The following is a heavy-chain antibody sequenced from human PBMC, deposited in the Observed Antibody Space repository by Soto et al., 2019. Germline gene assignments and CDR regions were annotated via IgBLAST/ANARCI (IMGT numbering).Heavy chain of an antibody. Sequence: SETLSLTCTVSGGSISSYYWSWIRQPPGKGLEWIGYIYYSGSTNYNPSLKSRVTISVDTSKNQFSLKLSSVTAADTAVYYCARGVPEDILTGSRGWFDPWGQGTLVTVSS. V-gene: IGHV4-59*01. CDR1: GGSISSYY. D-gene: IGHD3-9*01. CDR2: IYYSGST. CDR3: ARGVPEDILTGSRGWFDP. J-gene: IGHJ5*02.